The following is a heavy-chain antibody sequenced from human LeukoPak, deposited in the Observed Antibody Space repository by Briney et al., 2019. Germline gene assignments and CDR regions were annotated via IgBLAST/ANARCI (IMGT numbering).Heavy chain of an antibody. CDR3: ASHIAAARWYNWFDP. J-gene: IGHJ5*02. Sequence: SETLSLTCAVYGGSFSGYYWSRIRQPPGKGLEWIGEINHSGSTNYNPSLKSRVTISVDTSKNQFSLKLSSVTAADTAVYYCASHIAAARWYNWFDPWGQGTLVTVSS. V-gene: IGHV4-34*01. CDR2: INHSGST. CDR1: GGSFSGYY. D-gene: IGHD6-13*01.